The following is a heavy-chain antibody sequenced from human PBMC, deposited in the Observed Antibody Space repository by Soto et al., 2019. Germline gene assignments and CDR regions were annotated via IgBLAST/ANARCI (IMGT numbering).Heavy chain of an antibody. V-gene: IGHV3-11*04. D-gene: IGHD4-4*01. CDR1: GFTFRDYY. Sequence: ESGGGLVKPGGSLRLSCAASGFTFRDYYMSWIRQAPGKGLEWVSYIHSSSSTIYYADSVKGRFTISRDNAKNSLYLQMNSLRAEDTAVYYCARETVTTPYGMDVWGQGTTVTVSS. CDR2: IHSSSSTI. CDR3: ARETVTTPYGMDV. J-gene: IGHJ6*02.